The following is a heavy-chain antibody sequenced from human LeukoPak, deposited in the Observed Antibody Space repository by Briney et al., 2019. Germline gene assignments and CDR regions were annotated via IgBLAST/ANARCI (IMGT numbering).Heavy chain of an antibody. V-gene: IGHV3-48*02. CDR3: ARSLDYGSGSQIFDY. J-gene: IGHJ4*02. D-gene: IGHD3-10*01. CDR2: ISSSSSTI. Sequence: GGSLRLSCAASGFTFSSYSMNWVRQAPGKGLEWVSYISSSSSTIYYADSVKGRFTLSRDNAKNSLYLQMNSLRDEDTAVYYCARSLDYGSGSQIFDYWGQGTLVTVSS. CDR1: GFTFSSYS.